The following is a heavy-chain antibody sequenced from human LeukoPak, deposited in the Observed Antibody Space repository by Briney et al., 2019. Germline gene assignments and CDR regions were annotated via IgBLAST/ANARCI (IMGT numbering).Heavy chain of an antibody. CDR3: AKGSSYYGSGSHFDY. Sequence: PGGSLRLSCAASGFTFSSYAMNWVRKAPGKGLGWVSAISGSGSITYYADSVKGRFTISRDNSKNTLYLQMNSLRAEDTAVYYCAKGSSYYGSGSHFDYWGQGTLVTVSS. D-gene: IGHD3-10*01. CDR2: ISGSGSIT. V-gene: IGHV3-23*01. J-gene: IGHJ4*02. CDR1: GFTFSSYA.